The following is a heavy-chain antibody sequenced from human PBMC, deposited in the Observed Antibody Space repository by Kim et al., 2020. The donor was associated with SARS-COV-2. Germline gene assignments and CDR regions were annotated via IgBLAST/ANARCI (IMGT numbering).Heavy chain of an antibody. V-gene: IGHV3-23*01. Sequence: GGSLRLSCAASGFTFSSHAMSWVRQAPGKGLEWVSAITGNGGTTYYADSVKGRFTIFRDNSKDTFYLQMNSLRAEDTAVYYCAKTPGGYTYGRFYFDSWGQGTLVTVSS. D-gene: IGHD5-18*01. CDR1: GFTFSSHA. CDR2: ITGNGGTT. CDR3: AKTPGGYTYGRFYFDS. J-gene: IGHJ4*02.